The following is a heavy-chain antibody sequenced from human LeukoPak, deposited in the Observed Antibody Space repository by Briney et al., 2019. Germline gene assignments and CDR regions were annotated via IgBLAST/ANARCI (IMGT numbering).Heavy chain of an antibody. CDR3: ARDSEYYDSSGYSSDAFAI. Sequence: ASVKVSCKASGYTFTGYYMHWVRQAPGQGLEWMGWINPNSGGTKYAQKFQGRVTMTRDTSISTAYMELSRLGSDDTAVYYCARDSEYYDSSGYSSDAFAIWGQGTMVTVSS. CDR1: GYTFTGYY. D-gene: IGHD3-22*01. CDR2: INPNSGGT. J-gene: IGHJ3*02. V-gene: IGHV1-2*02.